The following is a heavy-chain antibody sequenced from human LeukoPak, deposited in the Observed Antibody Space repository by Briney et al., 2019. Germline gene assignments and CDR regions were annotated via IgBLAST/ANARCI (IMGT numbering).Heavy chain of an antibody. CDR1: GGSISSGSSY. J-gene: IGHJ5*02. CDR3: ARMRYSSSWYSSWFDP. D-gene: IGHD6-13*01. Sequence: SETLSLTCTVSGGSISSGSSYWSWIRQPAGKGLEWIGRIYTSGSTNYNPSLKSRVTISVDTSKNQFSLKLSSVTAADTAVYYCARMRYSSSWYSSWFDPWGQGTLVTVSS. V-gene: IGHV4-61*02. CDR2: IYTSGST.